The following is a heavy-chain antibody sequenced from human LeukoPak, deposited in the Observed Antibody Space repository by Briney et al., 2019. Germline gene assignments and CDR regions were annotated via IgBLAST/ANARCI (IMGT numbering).Heavy chain of an antibody. D-gene: IGHD4-17*01. CDR1: GGSISSYY. Sequence: PSETLSLTCTVSGGSISSYYWSWIQQPPGKGLEWIGYIYYSGSTNYNPSLKSRVTISVDTSKNQFSLKLSSVTAADTAVYYCARVTPTVTTPSGPNYFDYWGQGTLVTVSS. CDR3: ARVTPTVTTPSGPNYFDY. J-gene: IGHJ4*02. CDR2: IYYSGST. V-gene: IGHV4-59*01.